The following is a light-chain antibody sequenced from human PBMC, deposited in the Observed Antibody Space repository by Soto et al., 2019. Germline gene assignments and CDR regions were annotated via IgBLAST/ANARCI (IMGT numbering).Light chain of an antibody. CDR3: AAWDDTLNGLV. Sequence: QCVLTQPPSASGTPGQRVTISCSGSSSNIGSNTVNWYQQLPGTAPKLLIYSNNQRPSGVPDRFSGSRSGTSASLAISGLQSEDEADYYCAAWDDTLNGLVFGTGTKATVL. V-gene: IGLV1-44*01. J-gene: IGLJ1*01. CDR1: SSNIGSNT. CDR2: SNN.